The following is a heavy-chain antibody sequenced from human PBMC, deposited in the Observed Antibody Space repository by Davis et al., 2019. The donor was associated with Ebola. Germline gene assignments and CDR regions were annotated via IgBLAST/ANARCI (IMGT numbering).Heavy chain of an antibody. V-gene: IGHV7-4-1*02. CDR3: AREPYSSSWDPFDY. D-gene: IGHD6-13*01. CDR1: GYTFTSYA. CDR2: INTKTGNP. Sequence: AASVKVSCKASGYTFTSYAMNWVRQAPGQGLEWMGCINTKTGNPTYAQGFTGRFVFSLDTSVSTAFLQISSLKAEDTAFYYGAREPYSSSWDPFDYWGQGTLVTVSS. J-gene: IGHJ4*02.